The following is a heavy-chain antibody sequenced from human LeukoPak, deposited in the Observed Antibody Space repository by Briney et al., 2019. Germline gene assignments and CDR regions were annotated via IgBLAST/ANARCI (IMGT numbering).Heavy chain of an antibody. J-gene: IGHJ4*02. CDR2: ISGSGGST. CDR1: RFTFSSYA. Sequence: SGGSLRLSCAASRFTFSSYAMTWVRQAPGKGLEWVSGISGSGGSTYYADSVKGRFTVSRDNSNNTLYLQMNSLRAEDTAVYYCARPYSSGWTTITPPPDYWGQGTLVTVSS. V-gene: IGHV3-23*01. D-gene: IGHD6-19*01. CDR3: ARPYSSGWTTITPPPDY.